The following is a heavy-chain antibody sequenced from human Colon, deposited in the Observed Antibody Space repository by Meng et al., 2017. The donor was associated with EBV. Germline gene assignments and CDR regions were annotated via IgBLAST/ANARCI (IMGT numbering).Heavy chain of an antibody. Sequence: GSGLVKLCGTLSLPCAVSGTSISTSNWWSWIRQSPGEGLEWIGAIYHNGQTNYNPSLKSRVSMSVDESKNEFSLNLKSVTAADTAVYYCARDGGVTHIPWGQGVLVTVSS. V-gene: IGHV4-4*02. J-gene: IGHJ5*02. CDR3: ARDGGVTHIP. CDR1: GTSISTSNW. CDR2: IYHNGQT. D-gene: IGHD2-8*02.